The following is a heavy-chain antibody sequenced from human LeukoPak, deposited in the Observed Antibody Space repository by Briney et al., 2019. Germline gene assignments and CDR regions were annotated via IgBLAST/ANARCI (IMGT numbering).Heavy chain of an antibody. CDR2: ISWNSGSI. CDR3: AKEIRFGEYTFDY. Sequence: PGRSLRLSCAASGFTFDDYAMHWVRQAPGKGLEWVSGISWNSGSIGYADSVKGRFTISRDNSKNTLYLQMNSLRAEDTAVYYCAKEIRFGEYTFDYWGQGTLVTVSS. V-gene: IGHV3-9*01. J-gene: IGHJ4*02. D-gene: IGHD3-10*01. CDR1: GFTFDDYA.